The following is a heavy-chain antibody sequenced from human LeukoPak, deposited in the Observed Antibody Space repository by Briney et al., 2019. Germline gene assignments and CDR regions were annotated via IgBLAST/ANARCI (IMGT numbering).Heavy chain of an antibody. J-gene: IGHJ5*02. CDR1: GFSFRHVP. D-gene: IGHD6-25*01. CDR3: ARGFSGTRS. CDR2: ISSDGGST. V-gene: IGHV3-64*02. Sequence: GGSLRLSCAVSGFSFRHVPMHWVRQAPGKGLEYVSAISSDGGSTYYADSVKGRFTISRDNSKDTLYLQMGSLTAEDTAVYYCARGFSGTRSWGQGTLVTVSS.